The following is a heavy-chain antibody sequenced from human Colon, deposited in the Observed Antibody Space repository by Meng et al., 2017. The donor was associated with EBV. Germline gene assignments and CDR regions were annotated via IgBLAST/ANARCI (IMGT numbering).Heavy chain of an antibody. CDR2: IHHSGSA. Sequence: QGQRLRSGPGLVEPSQTLSLTCTVSGGSMSSGNYYWSWIRQPPGKGLEWIGYIHHSGSAYYNPSLKSRVSISVDTSKNQFSLNLNSMTAADTAVYYCASFDHIPRRNYFDYWGQGTLVT. V-gene: IGHV4-30-4*01. CDR3: ASFDHIPRRNYFDY. J-gene: IGHJ4*02. D-gene: IGHD2-21*01. CDR1: GGSMSSGNYY.